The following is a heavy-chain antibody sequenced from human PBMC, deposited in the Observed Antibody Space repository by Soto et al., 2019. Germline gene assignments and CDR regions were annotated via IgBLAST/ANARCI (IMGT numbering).Heavy chain of an antibody. V-gene: IGHV3-48*02. CDR1: GFTFSSYS. CDR2: ISSSSSTI. J-gene: IGHJ5*02. CDR3: ARSFIVLTYYDYVWGSYSTAEPNWFDP. Sequence: GGSLRLSCAASGFTFSSYSMNWVRQTPGKGLEWVSYISSSSSTIYYADSVKGRFTISRDNAKNSLYLQMNSLRDEDTAVYYCARSFIVLTYYDYVWGSYSTAEPNWFDPWGQGTLVTVSS. D-gene: IGHD3-16*01.